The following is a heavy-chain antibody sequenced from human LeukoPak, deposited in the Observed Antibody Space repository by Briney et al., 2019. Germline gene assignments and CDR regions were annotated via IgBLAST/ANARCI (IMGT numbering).Heavy chain of an antibody. D-gene: IGHD3-3*01. CDR3: AREVVGDFWSGYYTYYFDY. CDR2: INHSGST. J-gene: IGHJ4*02. Sequence: PSETLSLTCAVYGGSFSGYYWSWIRQPPGKGLEWIGEINHSGSTNYNPSLKSRVTISVDTSKNQFSLKLSSVTAADTAVYYCAREVVGDFWSGYYTYYFDYWGQGTLVTVSS. V-gene: IGHV4-34*01. CDR1: GGSFSGYY.